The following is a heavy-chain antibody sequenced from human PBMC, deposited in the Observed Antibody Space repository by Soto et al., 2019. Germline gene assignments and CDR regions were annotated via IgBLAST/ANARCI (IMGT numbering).Heavy chain of an antibody. J-gene: IGHJ5*02. CDR3: ARVAGGIAARPNWFDP. Sequence: ASVKVSCKASGGTFSSYTISWVRQAPGQGLEWMGRIIPILGIANYAQKFQGRVTITADKSTSTAYMELSSLRSEDTAVYYCARVAGGIAARPNWFDPWGQGTLVTVSS. V-gene: IGHV1-69*02. CDR1: GGTFSSYT. D-gene: IGHD6-6*01. CDR2: IIPILGIA.